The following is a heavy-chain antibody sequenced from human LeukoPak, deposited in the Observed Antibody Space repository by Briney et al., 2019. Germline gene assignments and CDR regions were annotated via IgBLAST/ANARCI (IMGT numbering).Heavy chain of an antibody. J-gene: IGHJ4*02. D-gene: IGHD3-16*02. CDR3: ASGYYDYVWGSYRSPNLGY. V-gene: IGHV3-74*01. Sequence: PGGSLRLSCAASGFTFSRHWMHWVRQAPGKGLVWVSRINSDGSSTSYADSVKGRFTISRDNAKNTLYLQMNSLRAEDTAVYYCASGYYDYVWGSYRSPNLGYWGQGTLVTVSS. CDR2: INSDGSST. CDR1: GFTFSRHW.